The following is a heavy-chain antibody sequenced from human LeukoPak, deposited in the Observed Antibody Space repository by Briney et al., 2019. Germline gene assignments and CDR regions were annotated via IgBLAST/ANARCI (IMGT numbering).Heavy chain of an antibody. CDR3: ARGYSSGWLDY. D-gene: IGHD6-19*01. J-gene: IGHJ4*02. CDR1: GFTFSSYA. CDR2: ISHDGSNK. V-gene: IGHV3-30-3*01. Sequence: GGSLRLSCAASGFTFSSYAMHWVRQAPGKGLEWVAVISHDGSNKYYADSVKGRFTISRDNSKNTLYLQMNSLRAEDTAVYYCARGYSSGWLDYWGQGTLVTVSS.